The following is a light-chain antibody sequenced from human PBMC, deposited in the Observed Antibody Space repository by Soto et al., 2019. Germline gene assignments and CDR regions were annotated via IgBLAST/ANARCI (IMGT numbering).Light chain of an antibody. Sequence: DIQMTQSPSSLSAFVGDRVTITCRASQTISNYLNWYQQRPGKAPKLLIYLASSLQSGVPSRFGGSGSGTDFTLTISRLQPEDSATYYCQQSYGPPLTFGQGTRLEIK. CDR3: QQSYGPPLT. V-gene: IGKV1-39*01. CDR1: QTISNY. J-gene: IGKJ5*01. CDR2: LAS.